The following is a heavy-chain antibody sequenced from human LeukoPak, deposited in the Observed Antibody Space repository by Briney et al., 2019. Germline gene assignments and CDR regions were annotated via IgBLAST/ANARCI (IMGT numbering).Heavy chain of an antibody. Sequence: GASVKVSCKASGYTFTSYGISWVRQAPGQGLEWMGWISAYNGNTNYAQKLQGRVTMTTDTSTSTAYMELRSLRSDDTAVYYCARALIDSSGYYVIDYWGQGTLVTVSS. V-gene: IGHV1-18*01. J-gene: IGHJ4*02. CDR3: ARALIDSSGYYVIDY. D-gene: IGHD3-22*01. CDR2: ISAYNGNT. CDR1: GYTFTSYG.